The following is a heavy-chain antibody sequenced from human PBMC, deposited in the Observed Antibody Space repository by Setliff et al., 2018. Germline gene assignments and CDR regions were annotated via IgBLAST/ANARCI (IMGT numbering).Heavy chain of an antibody. CDR2: ISGDGNTV. Sequence: GGSLRLSCAASGFSFSDLYMSWVRQVPGKGLEWLSKISGDGNTVYYADSVRGRFTISRDNAKNSLYLQMNSLRAEDTAVYYCARDGVFYAIDFWGQGTTVTVSS. CDR3: ARDGVFYAIDF. D-gene: IGHD3-10*01. J-gene: IGHJ6*02. CDR1: GFSFSDLY. V-gene: IGHV3-11*04.